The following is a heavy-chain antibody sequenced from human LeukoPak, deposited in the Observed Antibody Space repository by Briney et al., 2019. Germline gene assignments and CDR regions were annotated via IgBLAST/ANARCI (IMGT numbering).Heavy chain of an antibody. J-gene: IGHJ4*02. Sequence: PSETLSLTCTVSGGSISSSSYYWGWIRQPPGKGLEWIGSIYYSGSTYYNPSLKSRVTISVDTSKNQFSLKLSSVTAADTAVYYCAREQLHCSGGSCYFYFWDYWGQGTLVTVSS. CDR2: IYYSGST. CDR3: AREQLHCSGGSCYFYFWDY. D-gene: IGHD2-15*01. CDR1: GGSISSSSYY. V-gene: IGHV4-39*07.